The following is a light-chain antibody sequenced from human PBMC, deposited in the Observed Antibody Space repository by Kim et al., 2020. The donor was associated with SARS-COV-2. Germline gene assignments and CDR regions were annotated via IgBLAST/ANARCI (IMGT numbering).Light chain of an antibody. CDR1: NIGSKA. J-gene: IGLJ2*01. CDR3: QVWDTSSYHVV. CDR2: YDS. Sequence: SYELTQPPSVSVAPGTTANLPCGGDNIGSKAVHWYQQKPGQAPVLVISYDSDRPSGIPQRFSGSNSGDAATLTISRVEAGDEADYYCQVWDTSSYHVVFGGGTQLTVL. V-gene: IGLV3-21*04.